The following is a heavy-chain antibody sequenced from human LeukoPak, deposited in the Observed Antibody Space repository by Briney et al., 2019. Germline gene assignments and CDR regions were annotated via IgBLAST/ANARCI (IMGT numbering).Heavy chain of an antibody. CDR1: GGSISSGGYS. CDR2: IYHSGST. Sequence: SQTLSLTCAVSGGSISSGGYSWSWIRQPPGMGLEWIGYIYHSGSTYYNPSLKSRVTISVDRSKNQFSLKLSSVTAADTAVYYCAKALSTPSANYYYYMDVWGKGTTVTVSS. D-gene: IGHD2-15*01. CDR3: AKALSTPSANYYYYMDV. V-gene: IGHV4-30-2*01. J-gene: IGHJ6*03.